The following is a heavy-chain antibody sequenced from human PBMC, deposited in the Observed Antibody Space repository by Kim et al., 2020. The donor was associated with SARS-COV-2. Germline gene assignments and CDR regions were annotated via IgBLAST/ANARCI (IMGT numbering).Heavy chain of an antibody. CDR2: IWYDGSNK. CDR1: GFTFSSYG. Sequence: GVSLRLSCAVSGFTFSSYGMYWVRQAPGKGLEWVALIWYDGSNKYYADSVKGRFTISRDNSKNTLYLQMNSLRAEDTAVYYCAKALDILTGYGPGGADYWGQGTLVTVSS. V-gene: IGHV3-33*06. CDR3: AKALDILTGYGPGGADY. D-gene: IGHD3-9*01. J-gene: IGHJ4*02.